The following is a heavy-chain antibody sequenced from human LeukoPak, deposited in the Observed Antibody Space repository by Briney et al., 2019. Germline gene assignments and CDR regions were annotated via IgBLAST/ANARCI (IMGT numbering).Heavy chain of an antibody. Sequence: ASVKVSCKASGYTFTSYAMHWVRQAPGQRLEWMGWINAGNGNTKYSQKFQGRVTITRDTSASTAYMELSSLRSEDTAVYYCARGAVAGSPLYYYYCYGMDVWGQGTTVTVSS. CDR2: INAGNGNT. D-gene: IGHD6-19*01. V-gene: IGHV1-3*01. CDR3: ARGAVAGSPLYYYYCYGMDV. J-gene: IGHJ6*02. CDR1: GYTFTSYA.